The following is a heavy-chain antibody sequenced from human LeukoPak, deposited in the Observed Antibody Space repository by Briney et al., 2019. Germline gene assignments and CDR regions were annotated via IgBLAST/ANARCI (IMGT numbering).Heavy chain of an antibody. CDR3: ARGYCSSTSCYDAFDI. CDR2: IYHSGST. D-gene: IGHD2-2*01. CDR1: GGSISSSNW. J-gene: IGHJ3*02. Sequence: SETLSLTCAVSGGSISSSNWWSWVRQPPGQGLEWIGEIYHSGSTNYSPSLKSRVTISVDKSKNQFSLKLSSVTAADTAVYYCARGYCSSTSCYDAFDIWGQGTMVTVSS. V-gene: IGHV4-4*02.